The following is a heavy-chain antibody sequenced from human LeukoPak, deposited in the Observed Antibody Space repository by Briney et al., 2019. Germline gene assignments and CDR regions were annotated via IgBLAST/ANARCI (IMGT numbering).Heavy chain of an antibody. V-gene: IGHV4-34*01. CDR3: ARGRAFFD. CDR2: INNSGST. CDR1: GGSFSGYY. J-gene: IGHJ4*02. Sequence: SETLSLTCAVYGGSFSGYYWNWIRQPPGKGLEWIGEINNSGSTNYNPSLKSRVTISRDTSKNQFSLKLSSVTAADTAVYYCARGRAFFDWGQGTLVTVSS. D-gene: IGHD3-3*02.